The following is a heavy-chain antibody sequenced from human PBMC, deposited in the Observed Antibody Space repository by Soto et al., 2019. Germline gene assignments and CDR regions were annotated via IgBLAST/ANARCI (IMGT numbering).Heavy chain of an antibody. Sequence: VQLLESGGGLVQPGGSLRISCAASGFTFSSYAMSWVRQAPGKGLVWVSAISGSGGSTYYADSVKGRFTISRDNSKNTLYLQMNSLRAEDTGVYYCAKKFSYGDPYWYFDLWGRGTLVTVSS. CDR2: ISGSGGST. J-gene: IGHJ2*01. D-gene: IGHD4-17*01. V-gene: IGHV3-23*01. CDR1: GFTFSSYA. CDR3: AKKFSYGDPYWYFDL.